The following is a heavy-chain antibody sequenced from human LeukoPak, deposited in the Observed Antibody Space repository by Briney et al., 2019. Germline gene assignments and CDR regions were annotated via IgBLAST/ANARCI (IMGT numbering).Heavy chain of an antibody. Sequence: GRSLRLSCAASGFTVSGNYMSWVRQAPGKGLEWLSVIHRGGNTYYADSVKGRFTISRDSSKNTVFLQMDSLRAEDTAVYYCARDPGYGLGVDYGDYWGQGTLVTVSS. V-gene: IGHV3-66*01. J-gene: IGHJ4*02. CDR2: IHRGGNT. D-gene: IGHD3-10*01. CDR1: GFTVSGNY. CDR3: ARDPGYGLGVDYGDY.